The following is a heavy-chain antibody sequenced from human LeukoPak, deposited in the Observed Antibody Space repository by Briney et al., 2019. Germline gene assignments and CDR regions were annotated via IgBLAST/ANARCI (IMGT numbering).Heavy chain of an antibody. D-gene: IGHD3-10*01. V-gene: IGHV1-46*01. CDR1: GYTFIHNW. J-gene: IGHJ5*02. CDR3: ARDNSVGDIAWWFDP. CDR2: INPTGTTT. Sequence: ASVKVSCKASGYTFIHNWMHWVRQAPGQGLEWVGLINPTGTTTLYAQKFQGGVTLTRDMSTSTDYMELRSLKSDDTAVYYCARDNSVGDIAWWFDPWGQGTLVTVSS.